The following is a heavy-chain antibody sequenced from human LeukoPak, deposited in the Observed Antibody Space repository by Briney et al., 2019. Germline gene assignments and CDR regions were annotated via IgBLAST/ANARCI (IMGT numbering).Heavy chain of an antibody. D-gene: IGHD3-9*01. CDR2: INPNSGGT. J-gene: IGHJ4*02. V-gene: IGHV1-2*02. Sequence: ASVKVSCKASGYTFTGYYMHWVRQAPGQGLEWMGWINPNSGGTNYAQKFQGRVTMTRDTSISTAYMELSRLRSDDTAVYYCARDLSAGTYYDILTGYSSPYYFDYWGQGTLVTVSS. CDR1: GYTFTGYY. CDR3: ARDLSAGTYYDILTGYSSPYYFDY.